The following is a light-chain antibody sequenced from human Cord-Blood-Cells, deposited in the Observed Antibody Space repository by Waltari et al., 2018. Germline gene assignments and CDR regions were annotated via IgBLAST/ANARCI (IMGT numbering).Light chain of an antibody. CDR3: QQYGSSPLIT. V-gene: IGKV3-20*01. CDR2: GAS. CDR1: PSVSSSY. J-gene: IGKJ5*01. Sequence: EIVLTQSPGTLSLSPGERATLSCRASPSVSSSYLAWYQQKPGQAPRLLIYGASSRATVIPDRFSGSGSGTDFTLTISRLEPEDLAVYYCQQYGSSPLITFGQGTRLEIK.